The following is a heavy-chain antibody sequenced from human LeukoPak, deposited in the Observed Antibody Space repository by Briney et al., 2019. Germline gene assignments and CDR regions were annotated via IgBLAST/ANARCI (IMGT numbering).Heavy chain of an antibody. Sequence: SETQSLTCSVSGGSIKSHYYTWIRQPPGKGLEWIGYVYYSGTTSYNPSLESRVSISDDTSKNQVFLWLTSVTAADTAVYYCATSLYGDYEADYWGPGILVTVSS. CDR3: ATSLYGDYEADY. CDR1: GGSIKSHY. CDR2: VYYSGTT. J-gene: IGHJ4*02. D-gene: IGHD5-12*01. V-gene: IGHV4-59*11.